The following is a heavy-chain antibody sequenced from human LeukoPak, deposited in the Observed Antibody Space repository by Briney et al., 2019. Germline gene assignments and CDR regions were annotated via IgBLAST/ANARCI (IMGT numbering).Heavy chain of an antibody. V-gene: IGHV3-9*03. CDR2: ISWNSGSI. Sequence: GGSLRLSCAASGFTFDDYAMYWVRQAPGKGLEWVSGISWNSGSIGYADSVKGRFTISRDNAKNSLYLQMNGLRAEDMALYYCAKTGCSSTRCYINYWGQGTLVTVSS. D-gene: IGHD2-2*02. CDR3: AKTGCSSTRCYINY. CDR1: GFTFDDYA. J-gene: IGHJ4*02.